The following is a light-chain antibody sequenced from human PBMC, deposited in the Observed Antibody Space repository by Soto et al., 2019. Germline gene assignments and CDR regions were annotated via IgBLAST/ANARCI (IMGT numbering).Light chain of an antibody. J-gene: IGKJ5*01. Sequence: EIVMTQSPANLSVSPGERATLSCRASQYVSSFLAWYQQKAGRAPRLLIYDASHRATGIPARFSGSGSGTEFTLTISSLQSEDFAVYYCQQYNNWPPITFGRGTRLEIK. CDR3: QQYNNWPPIT. CDR2: DAS. CDR1: QYVSSF. V-gene: IGKV3-15*01.